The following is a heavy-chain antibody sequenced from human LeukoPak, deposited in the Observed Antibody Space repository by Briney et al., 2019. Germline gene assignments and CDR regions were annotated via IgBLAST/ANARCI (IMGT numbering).Heavy chain of an antibody. J-gene: IGHJ6*03. D-gene: IGHD3-22*01. Sequence: GGSLSLSCAASGFTFSSYWMHWVRQAPGKGLVWVSRINSDGSSTSYADSVKGRFTISRDNAKNTLYLQMNSLRAEDTAVYYCARVNYDSSALYYYYYMDVWGKGTTVTVSS. CDR3: ARVNYDSSALYYYYYMDV. V-gene: IGHV3-74*01. CDR1: GFTFSSYW. CDR2: INSDGSST.